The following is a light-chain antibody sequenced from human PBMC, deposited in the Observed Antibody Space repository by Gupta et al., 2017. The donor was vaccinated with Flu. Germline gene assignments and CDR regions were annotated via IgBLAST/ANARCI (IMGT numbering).Light chain of an antibody. CDR1: QSVSSSY. J-gene: IGKJ3*01. Sequence: VLTHSPGTLSLSPGEGATLSCRASQSVSSSYLAWYQQKPGQAPRLLIDGASSRATGIPDRFSGSGSGTDFTRTISRLEPEDFAADDGQQYGREPFTCGPGTKVDIK. V-gene: IGKV3-20*01. CDR3: QQYGREPFT. CDR2: GAS.